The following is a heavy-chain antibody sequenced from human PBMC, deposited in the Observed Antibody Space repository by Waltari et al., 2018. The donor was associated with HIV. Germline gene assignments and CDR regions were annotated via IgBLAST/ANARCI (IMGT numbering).Heavy chain of an antibody. CDR1: GFTSSTYS. CDR3: ARDRGVVTPNYGMDV. Sequence: EVQLVESGGGLVQPGGSLRLSCAASGFTSSTYSMNWVRQAPGKGLEWVSHISGSRFTIYYADSVKGRFTISRDNAKNSLYLQMNSLRAEDTAVYYCARDRGVVTPNYGMDVWGQGTTVTVSS. J-gene: IGHJ6*02. V-gene: IGHV3-48*01. CDR2: ISGSRFTI. D-gene: IGHD2-21*02.